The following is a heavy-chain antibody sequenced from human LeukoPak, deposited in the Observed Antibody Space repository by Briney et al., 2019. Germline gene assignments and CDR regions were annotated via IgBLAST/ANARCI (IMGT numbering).Heavy chain of an antibody. D-gene: IGHD6-19*01. Sequence: SETLSLTCTVSGGSISSGSYYWSWIRQPAGKGLEWIGRIYTSGSANYNPSLKSRVTISVDTSKNQFSLKLSSVTAADTAVYYCAREWSSGWSRRDDAFDMWGQGTMVSVSS. CDR2: IYTSGSA. J-gene: IGHJ3*02. V-gene: IGHV4-61*02. CDR1: GGSISSGSYY. CDR3: AREWSSGWSRRDDAFDM.